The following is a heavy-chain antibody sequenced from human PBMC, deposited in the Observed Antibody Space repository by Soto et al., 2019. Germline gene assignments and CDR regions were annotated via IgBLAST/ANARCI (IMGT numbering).Heavy chain of an antibody. CDR3: ARLTGYSYGKYYYDSSGRPAHYYYYYGMDV. V-gene: IGHV2-70*01. D-gene: IGHD3-22*01. CDR1: GFSLSTSGMC. Sequence: GSGPTLVNPTQTLTLTCTFSGFSLSTSGMCVSWIRQPPGKALEWLALIDWDDDKYYSTSLKTRLTISKDTSKNQVVLTMTNMDPVDTATYYCARLTGYSYGKYYYDSSGRPAHYYYYYGMDVWGQGTTVTVSS. J-gene: IGHJ6*02. CDR2: IDWDDDK.